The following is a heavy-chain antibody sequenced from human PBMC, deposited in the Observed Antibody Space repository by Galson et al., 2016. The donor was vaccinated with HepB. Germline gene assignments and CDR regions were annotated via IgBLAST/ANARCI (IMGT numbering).Heavy chain of an antibody. V-gene: IGHV3-48*01. CDR2: ISAGSTTI. Sequence: SLRLSCAVSGFSFRDYIMHWVRQAPGKGLEWISYISAGSTTILYAGSVRGRFTVSRDNGMEVMRLQMNSLRAEDTAVYYCAPGNSVVRGYWGRGTLVTVAS. CDR1: GFSFRDYI. CDR3: APGNSVVRGY. D-gene: IGHD4-23*01. J-gene: IGHJ4*02.